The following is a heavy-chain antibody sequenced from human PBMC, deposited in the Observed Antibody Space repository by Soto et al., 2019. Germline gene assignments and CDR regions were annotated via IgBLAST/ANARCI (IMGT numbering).Heavy chain of an antibody. D-gene: IGHD3-10*01. V-gene: IGHV3-64*02. CDR1: GFTFHDHA. Sequence: PGGAPKLCCAAPGFTFHDHAMHRVPQAPGKGLEYVAAISGSGEITSYAESVKGRFTISRDNSRNTLYLQMGSLRTEGSAVYYCARRGSGLALDYWGQGTLVTVSS. CDR3: ARRGSGLALDY. J-gene: IGHJ4*02. CDR2: ISGSGEIT.